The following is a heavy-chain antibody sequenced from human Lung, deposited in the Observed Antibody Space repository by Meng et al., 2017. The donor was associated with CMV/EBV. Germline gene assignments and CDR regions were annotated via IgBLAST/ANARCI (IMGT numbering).Heavy chain of an antibody. CDR2: IHRHRGDT. CDR3: ERDNNWRPDY. J-gene: IGHJ4*02. D-gene: IGHD1-1*01. V-gene: IGHV1-2*02. CDR1: GYTFTAHY. Sequence: ASXXVSCKASGYTFTAHYFHWVRQAPGQGLEWMGWIHRHRGDTNYAQQFQVRVTLTRDTSINTGYMELTRLTSDATYVYYCERDNNWRPDYWGQGTLVTVSS.